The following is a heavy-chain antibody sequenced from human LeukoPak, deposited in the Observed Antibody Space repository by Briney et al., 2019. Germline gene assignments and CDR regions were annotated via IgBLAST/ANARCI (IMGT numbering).Heavy chain of an antibody. CDR3: ARDSSYYGMDV. CDR1: GFTFSSYA. J-gene: IGHJ6*02. V-gene: IGHV3-21*01. Sequence: GGSLRLSCAASGFTFSSYAMSWVRQAPGKGLEWVSSISSSSSDIYNADSVKGRFTSSRDNAKNSLYLQMNSLRAEDTAVYYCARDSSYYGMDVWGQGTTVTVSS. CDR2: ISSSSSDI.